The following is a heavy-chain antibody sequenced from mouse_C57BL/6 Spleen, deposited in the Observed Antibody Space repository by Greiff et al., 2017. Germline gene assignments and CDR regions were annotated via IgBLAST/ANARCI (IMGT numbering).Heavy chain of an antibody. CDR3: AMGTTGVEDWYFDV. D-gene: IGHD1-1*01. Sequence: EVKVVESGGGLVKPGGSLKLSCAASGFTFSDYGMHWVRQAPEKGLEWVAYISSGSSTIYYADTVKGRFTISRDNAKNTLFLQMTSLRSEDTAMYYYAMGTTGVEDWYFDVWGTGTTGTVSS. J-gene: IGHJ1*03. CDR1: GFTFSDYG. CDR2: ISSGSSTI. V-gene: IGHV5-17*01.